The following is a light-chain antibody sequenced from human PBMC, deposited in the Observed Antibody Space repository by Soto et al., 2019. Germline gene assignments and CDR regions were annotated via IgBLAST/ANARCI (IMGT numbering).Light chain of an antibody. Sequence: EIVMTQSPATLSVSPGERGTLSCRASQSVSRNLAWYQQKPGQAPRLLIYGASTRAIGIPARFSGSGSGTEFILTISSLQSEDSAVYYCQHYNNRPAFGGGTKVEIK. CDR1: QSVSRN. CDR2: GAS. V-gene: IGKV3-15*01. CDR3: QHYNNRPA. J-gene: IGKJ4*01.